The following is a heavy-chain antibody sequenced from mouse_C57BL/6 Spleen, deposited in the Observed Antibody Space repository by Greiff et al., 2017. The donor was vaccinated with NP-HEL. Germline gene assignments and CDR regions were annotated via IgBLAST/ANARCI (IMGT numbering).Heavy chain of an antibody. Sequence: DVKLVESGGGLVQPGGSLKLSCAASGFTFSDYYMYWVRQTPEKRLEWVAYISNGGGSTYYPDTVKGRFTISRDNAKNTLYLQMSRLKSEDTAMYYCARHGATGGYYFDYWGQGTTLTVSS. CDR2: ISNGGGST. CDR3: ARHGATGGYYFDY. J-gene: IGHJ2*01. D-gene: IGHD6-1*01. V-gene: IGHV5-12*01. CDR1: GFTFSDYY.